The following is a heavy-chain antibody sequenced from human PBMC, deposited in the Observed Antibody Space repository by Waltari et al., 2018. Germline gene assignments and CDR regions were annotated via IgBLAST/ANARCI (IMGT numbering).Heavy chain of an antibody. D-gene: IGHD3-16*01. CDR3: STGGGTSDY. J-gene: IGHJ4*02. CDR2: IRRKTAGETI. CDR1: GFTFSDAW. V-gene: IGHV3-15*01. Sequence: EVQLVESGGGLVEPGGSLRLSCAASGFTFSDAWMAWIRQAPGKGLEWVGRIRRKTAGETIDYAAPVKGRVRISRDDSRSTLYLQMNSLKIEDAGVYFCSTGGGTSDYWGQGTLVTVSS.